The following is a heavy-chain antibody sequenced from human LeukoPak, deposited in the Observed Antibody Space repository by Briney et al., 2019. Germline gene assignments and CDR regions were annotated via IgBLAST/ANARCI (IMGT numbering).Heavy chain of an antibody. CDR2: IYYSGST. CDR1: GGSISSYY. CDR3: ATGQLLLRPYPKFGGFDP. V-gene: IGHV4-59*01. D-gene: IGHD3-22*01. J-gene: IGHJ5*02. Sequence: SETLSLTCTVSGGSISSYYWSWIRQPPGKGLEWIGYIYYSGSTNYNPSLKSRVTISVDASKNQFSLKLSSVTAADTAVYYCATGQLLLRPYPKFGGFDPWGQGTLVTVSS.